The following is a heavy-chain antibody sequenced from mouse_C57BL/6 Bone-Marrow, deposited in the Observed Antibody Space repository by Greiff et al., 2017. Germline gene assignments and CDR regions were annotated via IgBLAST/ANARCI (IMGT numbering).Heavy chain of an antibody. Sequence: EVQRVESGEGLVKPGGSLKLSCAASGFTFSSYAMSWVRQTPEKRLEWVGYICGGGDYSYYADTVKGRFTISRDNARNTMYLQMSSLKSEDTAMYYCTRNYCDYDGAYYFDYWGQGTTLTVSS. D-gene: IGHD2-4*01. V-gene: IGHV5-9-1*02. J-gene: IGHJ2*01. CDR3: TRNYCDYDGAYYFDY. CDR2: ICGGGDYS. CDR1: GFTFSSYA.